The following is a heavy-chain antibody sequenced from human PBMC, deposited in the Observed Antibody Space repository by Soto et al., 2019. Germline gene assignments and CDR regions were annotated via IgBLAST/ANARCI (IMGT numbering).Heavy chain of an antibody. V-gene: IGHV3-23*01. CDR3: AKDLRTSTNYNYGMDV. J-gene: IGHJ6*02. CDR1: GFTFSTYA. CDR2: ISASGGST. Sequence: EVQLLESGGGLVQPGGSLRLSCAASGFTFSTYAMSWVRQAPGKGLEWVSVISASGGSTFYADSVKGRFTVSRDNSRNTLYLQVISLRVEDTAVYYCAKDLRTSTNYNYGMDVWGQGITVTVSS.